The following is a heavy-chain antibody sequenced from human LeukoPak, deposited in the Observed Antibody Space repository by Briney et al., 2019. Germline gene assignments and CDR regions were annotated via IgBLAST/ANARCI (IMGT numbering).Heavy chain of an antibody. CDR2: INPNSGGT. CDR1: GYTFTGYY. J-gene: IGHJ5*02. Sequence: VASVKVSCKASGYTFTGYYMHWVRQAPGQGLEWMGWINPNSGGTNYAQKFQGRVTMTRDTSISTAYMELSRLRSDDTAVYYCARVSPSGIWSGYYTSMYNWFDPWGQGTLVTVSS. CDR3: ARVSPSGIWSGYYTSMYNWFDP. V-gene: IGHV1-2*02. D-gene: IGHD3-3*01.